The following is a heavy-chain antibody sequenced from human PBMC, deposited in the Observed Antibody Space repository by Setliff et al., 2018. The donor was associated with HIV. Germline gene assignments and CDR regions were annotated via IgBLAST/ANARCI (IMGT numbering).Heavy chain of an antibody. J-gene: IGHJ4*02. CDR2: INAGNGNT. D-gene: IGHD2-15*01. CDR1: GYTFTTYA. V-gene: IGHV1-3*01. CDR3: ARVYCSGGACYSLNS. Sequence: ASVKVSCKASGYTFTTYAMHWVRQAPGQRLEWMGWINAGNGNTKCSQKLQGRITITRDSSASTVYLELSSLRFEDTAVYYCARVYCSGGACYSLNSWGQGALVTVSS.